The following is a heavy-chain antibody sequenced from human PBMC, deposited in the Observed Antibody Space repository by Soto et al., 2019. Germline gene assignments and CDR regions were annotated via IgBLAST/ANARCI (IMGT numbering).Heavy chain of an antibody. V-gene: IGHV6-1*01. CDR2: TYYRSKWYN. J-gene: IGHJ3*02. CDR1: GDSVSSNSAA. CDR3: ARDGAAAGNDAFDI. Sequence: SQTLSLTCAIFGDSVSSNSAAWNWIRQSPSRGLEWLGRTYYRSKWYNDYAVSVKSRITINPDTSKNQFSLQLNSVTPEDTAVYYCARDGAAAGNDAFDIWGQGAMVTVSS. D-gene: IGHD6-13*01.